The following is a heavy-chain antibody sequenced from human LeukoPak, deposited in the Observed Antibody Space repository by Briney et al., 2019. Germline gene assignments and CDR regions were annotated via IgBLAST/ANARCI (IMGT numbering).Heavy chain of an antibody. D-gene: IGHD2-8*01. Sequence: GGSLRLSCAASGFTVSNNYMSWVRQAPGKGLEWVSVIYSGDNTYYVESVKGRFTISRDNSKNTLFLQMNRLRAEDTAVYYCAGRGVLDVSFDYWGQGTLVTVSS. CDR2: IYSGDNT. V-gene: IGHV3-66*02. CDR1: GFTVSNNY. CDR3: AGRGVLDVSFDY. J-gene: IGHJ4*02.